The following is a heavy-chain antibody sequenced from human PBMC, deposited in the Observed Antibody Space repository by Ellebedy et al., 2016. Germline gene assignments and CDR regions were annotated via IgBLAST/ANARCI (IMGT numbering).Heavy chain of an antibody. CDR2: IYWNDDK. J-gene: IGHJ6*02. CDR3: ARAIVAKVPYYYYYGMDV. V-gene: IGHV2-5*01. Sequence: SGPTLVKPTQTLTLTCTFSGFSLSTSGVGVAWIRQPPGKALEWLALIYWNDDKRYSPSLKSRLTITTDTSKNQVVLTMTNMDPVDTATFYCARAIVAKVPYYYYYGMDVWGQGTTVTVSS. CDR1: GFSLSTSGVG. D-gene: IGHD5-12*01.